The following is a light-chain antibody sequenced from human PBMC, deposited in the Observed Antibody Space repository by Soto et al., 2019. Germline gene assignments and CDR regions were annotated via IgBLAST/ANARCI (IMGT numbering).Light chain of an antibody. V-gene: IGKV3-20*01. J-gene: IGKJ1*01. CDR2: DVF. Sequence: EIVLTQSPGTLSLSPGERATLSCRASQSVTNNDLAGYQHKSGQAPRLVIEDVFSRATGIPDRFSGSGSGTDFTLTISRLEPEDFAVYYCQYYGNWWSFGQGTRVEIK. CDR1: QSVTNND. CDR3: QYYGNWWS.